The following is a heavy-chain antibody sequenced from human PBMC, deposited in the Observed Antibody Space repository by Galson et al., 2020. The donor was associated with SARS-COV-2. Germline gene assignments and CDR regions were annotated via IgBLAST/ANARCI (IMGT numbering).Heavy chain of an antibody. V-gene: IGHV1-46*01. J-gene: IGHJ5*02. CDR2: INPSGGST. Sequence: ASVKVSCKAPGYTITSYYMHCVRQAPGQGLEWMGIINPSGGSTSYAKKFQGRVNMTRDTSTSTVYMELSSLRTEDTAVYYCAMYSSSWFWFDPWGQGTLVTVSS. D-gene: IGHD6-13*01. CDR3: AMYSSSWFWFDP. CDR1: GYTITSYY.